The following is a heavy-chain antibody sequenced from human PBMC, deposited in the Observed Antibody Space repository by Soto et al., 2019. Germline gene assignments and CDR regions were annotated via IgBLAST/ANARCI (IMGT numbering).Heavy chain of an antibody. D-gene: IGHD3-3*01. V-gene: IGHV3-64D*08. CDR1: GFTFSSYA. Sequence: GGSLRLSCSASGFTFSSYAMHWVRQAPGKGLEYVSAISSNGGSTYYADSVKGRFTISRDNSKNTLYLQMSSLRAEDTAVCYCVKKDGDFWSGNIPGKYYYGMDVWGQGTTVTVSS. CDR2: ISSNGGST. CDR3: VKKDGDFWSGNIPGKYYYGMDV. J-gene: IGHJ6*02.